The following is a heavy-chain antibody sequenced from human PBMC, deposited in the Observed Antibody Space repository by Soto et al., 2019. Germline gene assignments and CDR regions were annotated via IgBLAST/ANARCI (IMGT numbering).Heavy chain of an antibody. D-gene: IGHD3-3*01. V-gene: IGHV1-24*01. J-gene: IGHJ6*02. CDR2: FDPEDGET. CDR1: GYTLTELS. CDR3: ATGGFGVVPLDV. Sequence: ASVKVSCKVSGYTLTELSMHWVRRAPGKGLEWMGGFDPEDGETIYAQKFQGRVTMTEDTSTDTAYMELSSLRSEDTAVCYCATGGFGVVPLDVWGQGTTVTVSS.